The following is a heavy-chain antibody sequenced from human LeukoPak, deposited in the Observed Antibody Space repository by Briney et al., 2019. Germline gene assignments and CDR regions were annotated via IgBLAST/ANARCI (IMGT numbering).Heavy chain of an antibody. Sequence: GGSLRLSCAASGFTFSNAWMSWVRQAQGNGLEWVGRIKRKSDGGTPDSAAPVKGRFTISRDDSKNTLYLQMNSLKTEDAAVYYCATDLGGYYSGSGTYWGSLDYWGQGTVVTVSS. D-gene: IGHD3-10*01. CDR1: GFTFSNAW. CDR2: IKRKSDGGTP. V-gene: IGHV3-15*01. J-gene: IGHJ4*02. CDR3: ATDLGGYYSGSGTYWGSLDY.